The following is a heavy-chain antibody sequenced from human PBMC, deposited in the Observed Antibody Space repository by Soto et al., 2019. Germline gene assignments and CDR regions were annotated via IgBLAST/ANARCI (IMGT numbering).Heavy chain of an antibody. CDR2: IYHSGST. Sequence: QLQLQESGSGLVKPSQTLSLTCAVSGGSISSGGYSWSWIRQPPGKGPEWIGYIYHSGSTYYNPTLKIRVTISVDRSKNQFSLELSSVTAADTAVYYCARSWGDWYFDLWGRGTLVTVSS. V-gene: IGHV4-30-2*01. D-gene: IGHD3-16*01. J-gene: IGHJ2*01. CDR3: ARSWGDWYFDL. CDR1: GGSISSGGYS.